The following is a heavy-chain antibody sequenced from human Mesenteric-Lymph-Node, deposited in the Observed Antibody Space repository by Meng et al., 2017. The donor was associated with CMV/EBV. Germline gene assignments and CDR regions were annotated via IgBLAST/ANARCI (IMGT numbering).Heavy chain of an antibody. CDR2: IYSSGNT. CDR1: GGSIRSYY. Sequence: GSLRLSCTVSGGSIRSYYWNWIRQSPGKGLEWIGYIYSSGNTKYNPSLESRVTISADTSKNQFSLKMRSVTAADTAVCYCAREAVLLWFGEPRGLYGMDVWGQGTTVTVSS. J-gene: IGHJ6*02. D-gene: IGHD3-10*01. CDR3: AREAVLLWFGEPRGLYGMDV. V-gene: IGHV4-59*01.